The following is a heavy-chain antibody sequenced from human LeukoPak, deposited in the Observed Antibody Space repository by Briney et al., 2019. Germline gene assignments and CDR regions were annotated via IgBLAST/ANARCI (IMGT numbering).Heavy chain of an antibody. CDR3: ARSSSGTYHY. V-gene: IGHV1-3*01. CDR2: INGDNGNT. Sequence: ASVKVSCKTSGYTFASYTMHWLRQAPGHSLEWMGWINGDNGNTKYSEKFEGRVTITRDTSASSAYMELSSLRSEDTAVYYCARSSSGTYHYWGQGTLVTVSS. D-gene: IGHD3-10*01. CDR1: GYTFASYT. J-gene: IGHJ4*02.